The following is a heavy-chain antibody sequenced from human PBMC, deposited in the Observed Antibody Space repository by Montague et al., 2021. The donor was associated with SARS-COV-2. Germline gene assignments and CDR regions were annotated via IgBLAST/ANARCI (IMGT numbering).Heavy chain of an antibody. Sequence: TLSLTCTVSGGSISSGGYYWSWIRQHPGKGLEWIGYIYYSGSTYYNPSLKGRVTTSVDTSKNQFSLKLSSVTAADTAVYYCARDTGISGAFDIWGQGTMVTVSS. CDR2: IYYSGST. CDR3: ARDTGISGAFDI. CDR1: GGSISSGGYY. V-gene: IGHV4-31*03. J-gene: IGHJ3*02. D-gene: IGHD2-15*01.